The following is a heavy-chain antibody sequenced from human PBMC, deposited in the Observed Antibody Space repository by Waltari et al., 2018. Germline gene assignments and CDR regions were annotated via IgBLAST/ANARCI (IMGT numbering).Heavy chain of an antibody. Sequence: QVQLQESGPGLVKPSETLSLTCTVSGGSIRSYSWSWIRQPPGKGLEWIGYIYYSGSTNYNPSLKSRVTISVDTSKNQFSLKLSSVTAADTAVYYCARAGYSSSWYNWFDPWGQGTLVTVSS. CDR1: GGSIRSYS. D-gene: IGHD6-13*01. V-gene: IGHV4-59*01. J-gene: IGHJ5*02. CDR3: ARAGYSSSWYNWFDP. CDR2: IYYSGST.